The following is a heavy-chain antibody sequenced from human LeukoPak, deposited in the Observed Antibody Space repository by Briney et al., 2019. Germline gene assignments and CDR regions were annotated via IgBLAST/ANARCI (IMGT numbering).Heavy chain of an antibody. V-gene: IGHV3-23*01. CDR1: GFTFSSYA. CDR2: ISGSGGST. CDR3: VKDRTDTYYDYVWGSPFDP. J-gene: IGHJ5*02. Sequence: PGGSLRLSCAASGFTFSSYAMSWVRQAPGKGLEWVSAISGSGGSTYYADSVKGRFTISRDNSKNTLYLQMNSLRAEDTAVYYCVKDRTDTYYDYVWGSPFDPWGQGTLVTVSS. D-gene: IGHD3-16*01.